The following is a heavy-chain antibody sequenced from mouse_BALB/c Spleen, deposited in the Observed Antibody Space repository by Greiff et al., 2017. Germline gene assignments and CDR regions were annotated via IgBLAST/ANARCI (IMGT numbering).Heavy chain of an antibody. J-gene: IGHJ1*01. Sequence: EVKLEESGGGLVKLGGSLKLSCAASGFTFSSYYMSWVRQTPEKRLELVAAINSNGGSTYYPDTVKGRFTISRDNAKNTLYLQMSSLKSEDTALYYCARLIYDGYSYWYFDVWGAGTTVTVSS. CDR3: ARLIYDGYSYWYFDV. CDR1: GFTFSSYY. V-gene: IGHV5-6-2*01. CDR2: INSNGGST. D-gene: IGHD2-3*01.